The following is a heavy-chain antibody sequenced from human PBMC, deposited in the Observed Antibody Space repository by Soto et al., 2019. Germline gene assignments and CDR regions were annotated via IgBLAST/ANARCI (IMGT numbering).Heavy chain of an antibody. J-gene: IGHJ4*02. Sequence: GGSLRLSCAASGFTFSSYSMNWVRQAPRKGLEWVSSISSSSSYIYYADSVKGRFTISRDNAKNSLYLQMNSLRAEDTAVYYCARDSVSYDILTGSPNFDYWGQGT. V-gene: IGHV3-21*01. CDR2: ISSSSSYI. CDR1: GFTFSSYS. CDR3: ARDSVSYDILTGSPNFDY. D-gene: IGHD3-9*01.